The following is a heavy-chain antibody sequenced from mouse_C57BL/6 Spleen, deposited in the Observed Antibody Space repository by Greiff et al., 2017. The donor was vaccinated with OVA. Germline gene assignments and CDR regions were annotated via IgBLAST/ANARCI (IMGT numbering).Heavy chain of an antibody. V-gene: IGHV1-80*01. CDR3: ARVYYGSSYDRYFDV. J-gene: IGHJ1*03. CDR2: IYPGDGDT. CDR1: GYAFSSYW. D-gene: IGHD1-1*01. Sequence: VQLVESGAELVKPGASVKISCKASGYAFSSYWMNWVKQRPGKGLEWIGQIYPGDGDTNYNGKFKGKATLTADKSSSTAYMQLSSLTSEDSAVYFCARVYYGSSYDRYFDVWGTGTTVTVSS.